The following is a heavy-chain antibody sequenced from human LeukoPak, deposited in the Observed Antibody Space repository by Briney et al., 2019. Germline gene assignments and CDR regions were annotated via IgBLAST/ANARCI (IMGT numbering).Heavy chain of an antibody. V-gene: IGHV4-39*07. Sequence: LSETLSLTCTVSGGSISSGGYYWGWIRQPPGKGLEWIGSIYYSGSTYYNPSLKSRVTISVDTSKNQFSLKLSSVTAADTAVYYCARDYDSSGYSVGDDAFDIWGQGTMVTVSS. D-gene: IGHD3-22*01. CDR3: ARDYDSSGYSVGDDAFDI. CDR1: GGSISSGGYY. J-gene: IGHJ3*02. CDR2: IYYSGST.